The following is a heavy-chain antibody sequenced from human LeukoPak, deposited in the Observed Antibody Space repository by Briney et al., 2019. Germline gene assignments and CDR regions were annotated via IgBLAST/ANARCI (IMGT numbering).Heavy chain of an antibody. CDR2: IRYDGSNK. D-gene: IGHD6-19*01. Sequence: GGSLRLSCAASGFTFSSYGMHWVRQAPGKGLEWVAFIRYDGSNKYYADSVKGRFTISRDNSKNTLYLQMNSLRAEDTAVYYCASGGWYQVDYWGQGTLVTVSS. J-gene: IGHJ4*02. V-gene: IGHV3-30*02. CDR1: GFTFSSYG. CDR3: ASGGWYQVDY.